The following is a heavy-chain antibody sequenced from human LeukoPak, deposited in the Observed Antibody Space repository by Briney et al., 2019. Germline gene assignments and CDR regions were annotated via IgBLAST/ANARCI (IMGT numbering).Heavy chain of an antibody. D-gene: IGHD5-12*01. Sequence: GGSLKISCKGSGYTFTNHWISWVRQMPGKGLEWMGKIDPSDSYTNYSPSFQGHVTIPADKSISTAYLQWSSLKASDTAMYYCARAPDSDSGYDYFDYWGQGTLVTVSS. J-gene: IGHJ4*02. V-gene: IGHV5-10-1*01. CDR3: ARAPDSDSGYDYFDY. CDR1: GYTFTNHW. CDR2: IDPSDSYT.